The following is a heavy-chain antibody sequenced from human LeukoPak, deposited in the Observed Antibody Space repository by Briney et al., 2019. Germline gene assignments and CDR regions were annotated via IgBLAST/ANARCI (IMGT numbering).Heavy chain of an antibody. Sequence: SETLSLTCTVSGYSISSGYYWGWIRQPPGKGLEWIGSIYYSGSTYYNPSLKSRVTISVDTSKNQFSLKLSSVTAADTAVYYCARQPAYGDYGAYYFDYWGQGTLVTVSS. CDR3: ARQPAYGDYGAYYFDY. J-gene: IGHJ4*02. V-gene: IGHV4-38-2*02. CDR2: IYYSGST. CDR1: GYSISSGYY. D-gene: IGHD4-17*01.